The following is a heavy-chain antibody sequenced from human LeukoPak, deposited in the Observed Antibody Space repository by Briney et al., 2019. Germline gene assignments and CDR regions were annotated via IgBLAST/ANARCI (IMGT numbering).Heavy chain of an antibody. J-gene: IGHJ4*02. CDR3: ARKARGWYQGGFDY. D-gene: IGHD6-19*01. Sequence: SVKVSCKASGGTFSSYAISWVRQAPGQGLEWMGRIIPILGIANYAQKFQGRVTITADKSTSTAYMELSSLRSEDTAVYYCARKARGWYQGGFDYWGQGTLVTVSS. CDR1: GGTFSSYA. V-gene: IGHV1-69*04. CDR2: IIPILGIA.